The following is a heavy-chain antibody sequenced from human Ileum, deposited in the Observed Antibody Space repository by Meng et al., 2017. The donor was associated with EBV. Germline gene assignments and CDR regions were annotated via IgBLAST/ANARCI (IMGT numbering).Heavy chain of an antibody. CDR2: INGDGSGS. CDR1: GFTSSVDW. J-gene: IGHJ4*02. D-gene: IGHD1-1*01. Sequence: VTMVDSGGGLVQPGWPVRLSWTATGFTSSVDWIDWVRQAPGKGLLWVSRINGDGSGSNYADSVKGRFTISRDNAKNTLSLQMNSLGAEDTAVYYCVRDGENWNFDYWGQGTLVTVSS. CDR3: VRDGENWNFDY. V-gene: IGHV3-74*01.